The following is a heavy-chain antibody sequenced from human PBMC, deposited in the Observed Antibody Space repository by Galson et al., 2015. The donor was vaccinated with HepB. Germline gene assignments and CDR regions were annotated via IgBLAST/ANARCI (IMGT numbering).Heavy chain of an antibody. CDR3: ARVRSSGSYSLFEC. J-gene: IGHJ5*01. V-gene: IGHV3-21*01. D-gene: IGHD1-26*01. CDR1: GFTFSSYS. Sequence: SLRLSCAASGFTFSSYSMNWVRQAPGKGLEWVSSISSSSSYIYYADSVKGRFTISRDNAKNSLYLQMNSLRAEDTAVYYCARVRSSGSYSLFECWGQGTLVTVSS. CDR2: ISSSSSYI.